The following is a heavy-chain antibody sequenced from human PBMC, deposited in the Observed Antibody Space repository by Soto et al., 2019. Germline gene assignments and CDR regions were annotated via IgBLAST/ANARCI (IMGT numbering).Heavy chain of an antibody. D-gene: IGHD6-19*01. CDR3: ARGPDSSGYFDY. J-gene: IGHJ4*02. Sequence: SVKVSCKASGGTFSSYAISWVRQAPGQGLEWMGGIIPIFGTANYAQKFQGRVTITADESTSTAYMELSSLRSEDTAVYYCARGPDSSGYFDYWGQGTLVTVSS. CDR2: IIPIFGTA. V-gene: IGHV1-69*13. CDR1: GGTFSSYA.